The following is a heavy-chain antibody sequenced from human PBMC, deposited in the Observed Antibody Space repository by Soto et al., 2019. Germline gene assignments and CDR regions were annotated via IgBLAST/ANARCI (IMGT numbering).Heavy chain of an antibody. V-gene: IGHV4-39*01. D-gene: IGHD3-9*01. J-gene: IGHJ3*02. CDR3: ARQGGDILTVPPQPLDAFDI. CDR1: GGSISSSSYY. Sequence: QLQLQESGPGLVKPSETLSLTCTVSGGSISSSSYYWGWIRQPPGKGLEWIGSIYYSGSTYYNPSLKSRVTIAVDTSKNQFSLKLSSVTAAATAVYYCARQGGDILTVPPQPLDAFDIWGQGTMVTVSS. CDR2: IYYSGST.